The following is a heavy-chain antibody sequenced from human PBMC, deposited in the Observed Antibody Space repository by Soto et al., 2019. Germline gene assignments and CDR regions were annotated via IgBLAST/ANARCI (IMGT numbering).Heavy chain of an antibody. D-gene: IGHD6-25*01. Sequence: SEPLSLTCAVYGGSFSGYYWSWIRQPPGKGLEWIGEINHSGSTNYNPSLKSRVTISVDTSKNQFSLKLSSVTAADTAVYYCARRPAYSSAEYWGQGTLVTVSS. CDR1: GGSFSGYY. V-gene: IGHV4-34*01. CDR2: INHSGST. CDR3: ARRPAYSSAEY. J-gene: IGHJ4*02.